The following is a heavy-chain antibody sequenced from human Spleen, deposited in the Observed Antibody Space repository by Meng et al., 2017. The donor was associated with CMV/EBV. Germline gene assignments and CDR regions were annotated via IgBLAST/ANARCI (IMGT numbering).Heavy chain of an antibody. CDR1: GFTFSNFW. V-gene: IGHV3-74*01. CDR2: IKYDGTYA. Sequence: CTTSGFTFSNFWMHWVRQGPGKGLIWVARIKYDGTYANYADSVQGRFTISRDNAGDRLHLQMNSLRVEDTAVYYCVRDGDRWNFDHWGQGTLVTVSS. J-gene: IGHJ4*02. D-gene: IGHD2-15*01. CDR3: VRDGDRWNFDH.